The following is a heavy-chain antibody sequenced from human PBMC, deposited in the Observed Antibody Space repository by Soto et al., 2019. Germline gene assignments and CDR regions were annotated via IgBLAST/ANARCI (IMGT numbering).Heavy chain of an antibody. CDR3: ARVGGITIFGVVSSDAFDI. V-gene: IGHV1-3*01. Sequence: RQAPGQRLEWMGWINAGNGNTKYSQKFQGRVTITRDTSASTAYMELSSLRSEDTAVYYCARVGGITIFGVVSSDAFDIWGQGTMVTVSS. J-gene: IGHJ3*02. CDR2: INAGNGNT. D-gene: IGHD3-3*01.